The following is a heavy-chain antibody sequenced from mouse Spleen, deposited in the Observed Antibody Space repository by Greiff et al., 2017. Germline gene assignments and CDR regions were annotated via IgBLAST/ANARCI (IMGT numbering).Heavy chain of an antibody. J-gene: IGHJ2*01. CDR2: IYPGDGDT. Sequence: QVQLKESGPELVKPGASVKISCKASGYAFSSSWMNWVKQRPGKGLEWIGRIYPGDGDTNYNGKFKGKATLTADKSSSTAYMQLSSLTSEDSAVYFCATSYYYGSSLDYWGQGTTLTVSS. CDR3: ATSYYYGSSLDY. CDR1: GYAFSSSW. D-gene: IGHD1-1*01. V-gene: IGHV1-82*01.